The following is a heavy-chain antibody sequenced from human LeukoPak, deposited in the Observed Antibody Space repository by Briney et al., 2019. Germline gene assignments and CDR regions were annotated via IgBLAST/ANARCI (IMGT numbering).Heavy chain of an antibody. D-gene: IGHD3-9*01. CDR3: AKTLYYDILTGTLFEGD. V-gene: IGHV3-23*01. Sequence: GGSLRLSCAASGFTFSSYAMSWVRQAPGKGLEWVPAISGSGGSTYYADSVKGRFTISRDNSKNTLYLQMNSLRAEDTAVYYCAKTLYYDILTGTLFEGDWGQGTLVTVSS. CDR1: GFTFSSYA. J-gene: IGHJ4*02. CDR2: ISGSGGST.